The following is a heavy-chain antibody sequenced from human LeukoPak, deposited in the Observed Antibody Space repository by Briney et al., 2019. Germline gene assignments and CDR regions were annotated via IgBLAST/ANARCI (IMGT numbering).Heavy chain of an antibody. D-gene: IGHD3-10*01. CDR2: IIPIFGTA. CDR1: GGTFSSYA. Sequence: SVKVSCKSSGGTFSSYAIIWVRQAPGQGLEWMGGIIPIFGTANYAQKFQGRVTITADESTSTAYMELSSLRSEDTAVYYCARDPPFTMVRGVIITEDYYYGMDVWGQGTTVTVSS. V-gene: IGHV1-69*13. J-gene: IGHJ6*02. CDR3: ARDPPFTMVRGVIITEDYYYGMDV.